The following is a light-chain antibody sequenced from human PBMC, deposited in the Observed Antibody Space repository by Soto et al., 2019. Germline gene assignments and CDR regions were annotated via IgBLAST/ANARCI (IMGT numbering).Light chain of an antibody. CDR2: WAS. J-gene: IGKJ1*01. CDR1: QSVLYSSNNKNY. CDR3: QQYYSFPWT. Sequence: DIVMTQSPDSLTVSLGERATINCKSSQSVLYSSNNKNYLAWFQQKPGQPPKLLIYWASTRESGVPDRFSGSGSGTDFTLTISSLQAEDVAVYYCQQYYSFPWTLGQGTKVEI. V-gene: IGKV4-1*01.